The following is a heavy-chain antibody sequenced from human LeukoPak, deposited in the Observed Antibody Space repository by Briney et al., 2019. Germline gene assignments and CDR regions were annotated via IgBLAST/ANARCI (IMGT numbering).Heavy chain of an antibody. V-gene: IGHV3-33*01. J-gene: IGHJ4*02. CDR2: IWYDGSNK. CDR3: ARDSSSGSYCFDY. D-gene: IGHD3-10*01. Sequence: GRSLRLSCAASGFIFSNYVMHWVRQAPGKGLEWVALIWYDGSNKYYADAVMGRFTVSRDNSKNTLYPQMNSLRAEDTAVYYCARDSSSGSYCFDYWGQGTLATVSS. CDR1: GFIFSNYV.